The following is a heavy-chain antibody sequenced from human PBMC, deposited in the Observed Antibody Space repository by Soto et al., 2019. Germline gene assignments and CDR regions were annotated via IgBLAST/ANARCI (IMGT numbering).Heavy chain of an antibody. D-gene: IGHD2-2*01. CDR3: ATNYQEPSDDAFDV. V-gene: IGHV3-11*06. Sequence: QVQLVESGGGLVKPGGSLRLSCAASGFIFSDYFMAWIRQAPGKGLEWIAYISRNSRYTNFADSVRGRFTISRDNAKNSLYLQMNDLSAEDTAVYSCATNYQEPSDDAFDVWGQGTMVTVSS. CDR2: ISRNSRYT. CDR1: GFIFSDYF. J-gene: IGHJ3*01.